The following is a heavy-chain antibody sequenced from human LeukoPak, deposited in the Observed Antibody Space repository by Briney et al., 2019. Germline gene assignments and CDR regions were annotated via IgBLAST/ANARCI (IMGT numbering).Heavy chain of an antibody. Sequence: GASVKVSCKASGYTFTSYDINWVRQATGQGLEWMGWMNPNSGNTGYAQKFQGRVTMTRNTSISTAYMELSSLRSEDTAVYYCARGRSHGWGSGSSNHFDYWGQGTLVTVSS. D-gene: IGHD3-10*01. J-gene: IGHJ4*02. CDR3: ARGRSHGWGSGSSNHFDY. V-gene: IGHV1-8*01. CDR2: MNPNSGNT. CDR1: GYTFTSYD.